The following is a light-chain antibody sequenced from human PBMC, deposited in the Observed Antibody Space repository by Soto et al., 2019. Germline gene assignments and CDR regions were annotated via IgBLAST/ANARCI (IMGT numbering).Light chain of an antibody. J-gene: IGLJ3*02. V-gene: IGLV2-8*01. CDR3: SSYAGSNILGV. Sequence: QSVLTQPPSASGSPGQSVTISCTGTSSDVGAYNYVSWYQQHPGKAPKLIIYEVSKRPSGVPDRFSGSKSGNTASLTVSGLQAEDEAEYYCSSYAGSNILGVFGGGTKLTVL. CDR1: SSDVGAYNY. CDR2: EVS.